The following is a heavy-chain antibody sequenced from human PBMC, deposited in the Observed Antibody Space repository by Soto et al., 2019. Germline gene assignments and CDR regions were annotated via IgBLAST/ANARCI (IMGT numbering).Heavy chain of an antibody. V-gene: IGHV3-74*01. D-gene: IGHD2-15*01. CDR1: GFTFSSYW. J-gene: IGHJ4*02. CDR2: INSDGSST. CDR3: ASALYCSGGSCYR. Sequence: GGSLRLSCAASGFTFSSYWMHWVRQAPGKGLVWVSRINSDGSSTSYADSVRGRFTISRDNAKNTLYLQMNSLRAEDTAVYYCASALYCSGGSCYRWGQGTLVTVSS.